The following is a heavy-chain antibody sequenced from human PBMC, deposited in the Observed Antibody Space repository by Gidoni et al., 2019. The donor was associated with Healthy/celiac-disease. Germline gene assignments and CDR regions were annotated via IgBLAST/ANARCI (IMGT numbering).Heavy chain of an antibody. CDR1: GFTSVDYG. CDR3: ARDLRSVSSGWLPFDY. CDR2: INWNGGST. J-gene: IGHJ4*02. Sequence: EVQLVESGGGVVRPGGSLRLSWAASGFTSVDYGMRWVRQAPGTGLEWVSGINWNGGSTGYADSVKGRFTISRDNAKNSLYLQMNSLRAEDTALYYCARDLRSVSSGWLPFDYWGQGTLVTVSS. V-gene: IGHV3-20*04. D-gene: IGHD6-19*01.